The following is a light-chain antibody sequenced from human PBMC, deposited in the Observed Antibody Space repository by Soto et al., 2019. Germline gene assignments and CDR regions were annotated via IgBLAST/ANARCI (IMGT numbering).Light chain of an antibody. CDR1: QTVSSH. J-gene: IGKJ5*01. CDR3: QQYNTWPPSTT. V-gene: IGKV3D-15*01. CDR2: HAS. Sequence: EIIMTQSPATLSLSPGERATLSCRASQTVSSHLAWYQQKNGQAPRLLIYHASIRATGIPARFSGSGSGTKFILTISSLQSEDFAIYYCQQYNTWPPSTTFGQGTRLEI.